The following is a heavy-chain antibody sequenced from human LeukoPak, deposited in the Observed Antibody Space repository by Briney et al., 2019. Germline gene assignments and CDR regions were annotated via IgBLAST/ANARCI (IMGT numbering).Heavy chain of an antibody. CDR3: AREVGYSSSSGLGMDV. CDR1: GFSVSSNY. CDR2: IYSGGST. D-gene: IGHD6-6*01. J-gene: IGHJ6*03. Sequence: GGSLRLSCAASGFSVSSNYMSWVRQAPGKGLEWISVIYSGGSTYYAESVKGRFTISRDNSKNALYLQMNSLRVEDTAVYYCAREVGYSSSSGLGMDVWGKGTTVTVSS. V-gene: IGHV3-53*01.